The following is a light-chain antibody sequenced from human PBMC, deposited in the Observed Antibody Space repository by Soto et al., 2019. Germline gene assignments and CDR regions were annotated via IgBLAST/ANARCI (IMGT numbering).Light chain of an antibody. CDR3: QQYGYSALT. CDR1: QSVSSSY. V-gene: IGKV3-20*01. J-gene: IGKJ4*01. Sequence: EIVLTQSPVALSFSPLERATFSCIASQSVSSSYLVWYQQRPGQPPRLLIYGTSNRAAGIPDRFTGTGSGTDFTLTIYRLEPEDSAVYYCQQYGYSALTFGGGTKV. CDR2: GTS.